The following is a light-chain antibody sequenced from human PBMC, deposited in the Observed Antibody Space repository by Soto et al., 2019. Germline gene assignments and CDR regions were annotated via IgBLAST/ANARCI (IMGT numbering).Light chain of an antibody. Sequence: QSVLTQPPSASGTPGQRVTISCSGSSSNIGKNYVYWYQQLPGTAPKLLIYRNNQRPSGVPDQFSGSKSGTSASLAISGLRSEDEADDYCSVWEAKLSAWVFGGGTQLTVL. V-gene: IGLV1-47*01. CDR1: SSNIGKNY. CDR2: RNN. CDR3: SVWEAKLSAWV. J-gene: IGLJ3*02.